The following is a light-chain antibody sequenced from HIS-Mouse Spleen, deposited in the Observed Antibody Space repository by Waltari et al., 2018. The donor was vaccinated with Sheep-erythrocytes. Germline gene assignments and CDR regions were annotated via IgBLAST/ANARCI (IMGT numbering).Light chain of an antibody. CDR3: QQRSNWYT. CDR2: DAS. J-gene: IGKJ2*01. Sequence: EIVLTQSPATLSLSPGERATLYGRASQSVSSYLAWYQQKPGQAPRLLIYDASNRATGIPARFSGSGSGTDFTLTISSLEPEDFAVYYCQQRSNWYTFGQGTKLEIK. CDR1: QSVSSY. V-gene: IGKV3-11*01.